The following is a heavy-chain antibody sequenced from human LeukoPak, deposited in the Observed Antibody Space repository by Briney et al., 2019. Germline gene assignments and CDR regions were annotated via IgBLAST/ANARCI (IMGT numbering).Heavy chain of an antibody. CDR3: ARCPESSGYYYELDS. V-gene: IGHV3-30*03. CDR2: ISYHGNNK. Sequence: GGSLRLSCAASGFTFSIYGMHWVRQAPGKGLEWVAVISYHGNNKYFADSVKGRFTISRDNSKNTLYLQMDSLRTEDTAVYYCARCPESSGYYYELDSWGQGTLVTVTS. CDR1: GFTFSIYG. D-gene: IGHD3-22*01. J-gene: IGHJ4*02.